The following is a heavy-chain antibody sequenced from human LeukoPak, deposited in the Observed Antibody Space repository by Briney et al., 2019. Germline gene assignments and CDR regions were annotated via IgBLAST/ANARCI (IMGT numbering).Heavy chain of an antibody. D-gene: IGHD6-19*01. J-gene: IGHJ5*02. CDR1: GFIFSSYS. CDR3: AREGAAVAGLWFDP. V-gene: IGHV3-21*01. CDR2: ITGSGGNT. Sequence: NPGGSLRLSCAASGFIFSSYSMSWVRQAPGKGLEWVSVITGSGGNTYYADSVKGRFTISRDNAKNSLYLQMNSLRAEDTAVYYCAREGAAVAGLWFDPWGQGTLVTVSS.